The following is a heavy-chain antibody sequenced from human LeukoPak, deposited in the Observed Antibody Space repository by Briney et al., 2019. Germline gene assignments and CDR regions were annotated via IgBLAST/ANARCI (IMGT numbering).Heavy chain of an antibody. D-gene: IGHD7-27*01. CDR2: IYHTGST. CDR3: ASRKLGNDY. CDR1: GGSVSVYY. J-gene: IGHJ4*02. V-gene: IGHV4-59*02. Sequence: ASETLSLTCTISGGSVSVYYWSWIRQSLGKGLEWIGYIYHTGSTSYSPSLKSRVTISADTSQNQFSLKLSSVTAADTAVYYCASRKLGNDYWGQGTLVTVSS.